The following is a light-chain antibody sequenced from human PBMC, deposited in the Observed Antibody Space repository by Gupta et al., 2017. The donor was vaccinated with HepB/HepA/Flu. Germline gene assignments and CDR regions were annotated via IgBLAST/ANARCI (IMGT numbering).Light chain of an antibody. Sequence: QSAVTQPASVSGSPGQSITISCTGTSSDVGGYNYVSWYQQHPGKAPKLMIYDVSNRPSGVSNRFSGSKSGNTASLTISGLQAEDEADYYCSSYTSSSTLVFGTGTKVTVL. J-gene: IGLJ1*01. V-gene: IGLV2-14*01. CDR3: SSYTSSSTLV. CDR1: SSDVGGYNY. CDR2: DVS.